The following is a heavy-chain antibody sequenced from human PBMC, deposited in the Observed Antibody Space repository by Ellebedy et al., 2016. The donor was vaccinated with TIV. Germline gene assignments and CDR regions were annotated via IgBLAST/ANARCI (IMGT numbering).Heavy chain of an antibody. V-gene: IGHV3-30-3*01. J-gene: IGHJ4*02. Sequence: GESLKISCAASGFTFSSYAMHWVRQAPGKGLEWVAVISYDGSNKYYADSVKGRFTISRDNSKNTLYLQMSSLRAEDTAVYYCATGVVAATYFDYWGQGALVTVSS. D-gene: IGHD2-15*01. CDR2: ISYDGSNK. CDR3: ATGVVAATYFDY. CDR1: GFTFSSYA.